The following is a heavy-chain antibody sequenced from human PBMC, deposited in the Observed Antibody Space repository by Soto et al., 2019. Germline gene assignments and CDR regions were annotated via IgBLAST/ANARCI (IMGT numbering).Heavy chain of an antibody. CDR1: GFTFSSYA. J-gene: IGHJ4*02. V-gene: IGHV3-23*01. CDR3: AKDFDRWELLPTRPPDY. Sequence: GGSLRLSCAASGFTFSSYAMSWVRQAPGKGLEWVSAISGSGGSTYYADSVKGRFTISRDNSKNTLYLQMNSLRAEDTAVYYCAKDFDRWELLPTRPPDYWGQGPLVTVSS. CDR2: ISGSGGST. D-gene: IGHD1-26*01.